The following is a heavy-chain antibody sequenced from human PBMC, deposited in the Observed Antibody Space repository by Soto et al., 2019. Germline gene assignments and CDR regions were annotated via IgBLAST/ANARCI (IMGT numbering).Heavy chain of an antibody. CDR1: GFTFRSYG. CDR3: ARDRLVPYGYGMDV. CDR2: IWFDGSKK. J-gene: IGHJ6*02. D-gene: IGHD2-2*01. V-gene: IGHV3-33*01. Sequence: QMQLVESGGGVVQPGRSLRLSCAASGFTFRSYGIHWVRQAPGKGLEWVALIWFDGSKKYYVDSVKGRFAVSRDNSKNTLYVQMNSLRVEDTAVYYCARDRLVPYGYGMDVWGQVTTVTVSS.